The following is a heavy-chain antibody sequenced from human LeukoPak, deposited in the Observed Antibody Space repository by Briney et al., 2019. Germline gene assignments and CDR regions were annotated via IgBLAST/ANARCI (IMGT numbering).Heavy chain of an antibody. CDR2: IYHSGST. CDR3: ARATSSGWPNFDY. Sequence: SETLSLTCAVSGYSISSGYYWGWIRPPPGKGLEWIGSIYHSGSTYYNPSLKSRVTISVDTSKNQFSLKLSSVTAADSAVYYCARATSSGWPNFDYWGQGTLVTVSS. J-gene: IGHJ4*02. CDR1: GYSISSGYY. D-gene: IGHD6-19*01. V-gene: IGHV4-38-2*01.